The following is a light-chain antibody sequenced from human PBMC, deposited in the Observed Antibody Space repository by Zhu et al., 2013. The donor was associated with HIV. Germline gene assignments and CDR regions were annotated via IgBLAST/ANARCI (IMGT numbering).Light chain of an antibody. CDR1: QSVNRN. CDR2: SVS. J-gene: IGKJ5*01. V-gene: IGKV3-15*01. Sequence: IVMTQSPATLSVSPGDRVTLSCRASQSVNRNLAWYQQKPGQAPRLLMYSVSARATNIPARFSGSGSGTDFTLTISYLQSEDFAIYYCQQYNNWLFTFGQGTRL. CDR3: QQYNNWLFT.